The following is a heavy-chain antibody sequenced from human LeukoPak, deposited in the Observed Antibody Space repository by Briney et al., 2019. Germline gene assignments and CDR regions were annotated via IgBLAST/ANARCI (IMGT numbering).Heavy chain of an antibody. CDR2: INHSGST. J-gene: IGHJ3*02. Sequence: SETLSLTCAVYGGSFSGYYWSWIRQPPGKGLEWIGEINHSGSTNYNPSLKSRVTISVDTSKNQFSLKLSSVTAADTAVYYCARERARDDYVWGSYRPRGAFDIWGQGTMVTVSS. V-gene: IGHV4-34*01. CDR1: GGSFSGYY. CDR3: ARERARDDYVWGSYRPRGAFDI. D-gene: IGHD3-16*02.